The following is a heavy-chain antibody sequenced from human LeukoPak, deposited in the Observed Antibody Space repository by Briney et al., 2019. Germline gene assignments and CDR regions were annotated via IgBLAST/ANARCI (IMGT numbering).Heavy chain of an antibody. D-gene: IGHD3-22*01. Sequence: GGSLRLSCAASGFTLSSYNMKWVRQAPGKGLEWVSSISWRSSDIEYADSVKGRFTISRDNSKNTLYLQMNSLRAEDTAVYYCAKAVTMIVVVKPSYNWFDPWGQGTLVTVSS. CDR2: ISWRSSDI. V-gene: IGHV3-21*01. J-gene: IGHJ5*02. CDR1: GFTLSSYN. CDR3: AKAVTMIVVVKPSYNWFDP.